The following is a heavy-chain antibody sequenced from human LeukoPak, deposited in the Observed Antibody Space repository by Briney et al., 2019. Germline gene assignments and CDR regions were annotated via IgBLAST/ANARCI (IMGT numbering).Heavy chain of an antibody. Sequence: SGPTLVNPTQTLTLTCIFSGFSLSTSGVGVAWIRQPPGKSLEWLAVIFLDDDKRYRPSLQSRLTITKDTSKNQVVLTMTNMDPVDTATYYCAHRQADFWSGYLGSAFDYWGQGTLVTVSS. V-gene: IGHV2-5*02. CDR2: IFLDDDK. CDR1: GFSLSTSGVG. CDR3: AHRQADFWSGYLGSAFDY. J-gene: IGHJ4*02. D-gene: IGHD3-3*01.